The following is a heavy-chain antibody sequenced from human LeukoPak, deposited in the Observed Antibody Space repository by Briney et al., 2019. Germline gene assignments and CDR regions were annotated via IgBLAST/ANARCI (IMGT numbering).Heavy chain of an antibody. CDR1: GYTFTGYY. D-gene: IGHD3-9*01. V-gene: IGHV1-2*02. CDR3: ARSVDFDWLFNFDY. J-gene: IGHJ4*02. Sequence: GASVKVSCKAAGYTFTGYYIHWVRQAPGQGLEWMGWINPNSGGTNYAQKFQGRVTMTRDTSISTAYMELSRLRSDDTAVYYCARSVDFDWLFNFDYWGQGTLVTVSS. CDR2: INPNSGGT.